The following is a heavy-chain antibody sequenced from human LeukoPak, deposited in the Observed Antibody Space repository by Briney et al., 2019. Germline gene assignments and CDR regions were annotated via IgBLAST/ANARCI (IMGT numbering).Heavy chain of an antibody. CDR3: ARSRDGYNPWDY. J-gene: IGHJ4*02. D-gene: IGHD5-24*01. V-gene: IGHV4-59*01. CDR2: IYYSGST. Sequence: PSETLSLTCTVSGGSISSYYWSWIRQPPGKRLEWIGYIYYSGSTNYNPSLKSRVTISVDTSKNQFSLKLSSVTAADTAVYYCARSRDGYNPWDYWGQGTLVTVSS. CDR1: GGSISSYY.